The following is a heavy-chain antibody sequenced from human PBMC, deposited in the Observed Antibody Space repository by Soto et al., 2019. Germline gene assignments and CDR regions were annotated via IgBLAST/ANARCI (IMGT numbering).Heavy chain of an antibody. V-gene: IGHV1-69*12. Sequence: QVQLVQSGAEVKKPGSSVKVSCKASGGTFSSYAISWVRQAPGQGLEWMGGIIPIFGTANYAQKFQGRVTITADESTSTAYMELSSLRSEDTAVYYCARGGMVTATYYSYGMDVWGQGTTVTVSS. J-gene: IGHJ6*02. D-gene: IGHD2-21*02. CDR2: IIPIFGTA. CDR1: GGTFSSYA. CDR3: ARGGMVTATYYSYGMDV.